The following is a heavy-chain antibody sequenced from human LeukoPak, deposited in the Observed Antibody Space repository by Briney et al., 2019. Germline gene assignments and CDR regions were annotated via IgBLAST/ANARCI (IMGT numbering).Heavy chain of an antibody. CDR1: GGSISAYS. Sequence: SETLSLTCTVSGGSISAYSWSWIRQPAGKGLEWIGRIYTSESTNYNPSLKSRVTMSSDTSKNQFSLRLNSATAADTAVYYCAREIDRSGRWFDPWGQGTLVTVSS. CDR3: AREIDRSGRWFDP. CDR2: IYTSEST. J-gene: IGHJ5*02. D-gene: IGHD3-16*02. V-gene: IGHV4-4*07.